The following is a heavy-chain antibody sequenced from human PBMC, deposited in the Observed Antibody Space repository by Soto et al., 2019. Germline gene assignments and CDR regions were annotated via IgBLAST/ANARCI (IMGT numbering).Heavy chain of an antibody. CDR3: ARGKGSSCPFDY. CDR1: GGSISSYY. J-gene: IGHJ4*02. V-gene: IGHV4-59*01. D-gene: IGHD2-2*01. CDR2: IYYSGST. Sequence: QVQLQESGPGLVKPSETLSLTCTGSGGSISSYYWSWIRQPPGKGLEWIGYIYYSGSTNYNPSLKSRVTISVDTAKDQFSVKQTDVTAADTAVYYCARGKGSSCPFDYWGQGTLVAVSS.